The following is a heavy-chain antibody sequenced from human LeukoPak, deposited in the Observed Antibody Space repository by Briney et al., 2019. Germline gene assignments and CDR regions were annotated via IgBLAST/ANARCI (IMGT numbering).Heavy chain of an antibody. CDR1: GGSFSGYY. CDR3: ARRVYGRGWFDP. Sequence: SETLSLTCAVYGGSFSGYYWSWIRQPPGKGLEWIGEINHSGSTNYNPSLKSRVTISVDTSKHQFSLKLSSVTAADTAVYYCARRVYGRGWFDPWGQGTLVTVSS. V-gene: IGHV4-34*01. D-gene: IGHD3/OR15-3a*01. CDR2: INHSGST. J-gene: IGHJ5*02.